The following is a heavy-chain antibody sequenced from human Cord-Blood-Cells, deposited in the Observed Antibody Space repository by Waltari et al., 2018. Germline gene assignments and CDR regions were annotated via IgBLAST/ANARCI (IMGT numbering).Heavy chain of an antibody. CDR3: ATAEVVPAVNDAFDI. J-gene: IGHJ3*02. CDR1: GYTLTELS. CDR2: CDREEGET. D-gene: IGHD2-2*01. Sequence: QVQLVQSGAEVKKPGASVKVSCKVSGYTLTELSMHWVRQAPGKGLAWMGGCDREEGETNYAQKCQGRVTMTEDTSTDTAYMELSSLRSEDTAVYYCATAEVVPAVNDAFDIWGQGTMVTVSS. V-gene: IGHV1-24*01.